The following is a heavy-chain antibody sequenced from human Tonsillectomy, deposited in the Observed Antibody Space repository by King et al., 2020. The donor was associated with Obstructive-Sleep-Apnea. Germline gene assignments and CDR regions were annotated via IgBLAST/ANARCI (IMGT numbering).Heavy chain of an antibody. D-gene: IGHD2-15*01. V-gene: IGHV3-30*02. Sequence: VQLVESGGGVVQPGGSLRLSCAASGFTFSNYDMHWVRQAPGKGLEWVAFIQYDGSNKYYADSVKGRFTISRDNSKNTLYLQMNSLRAEDTAVYYCATRGASGYCSGVTCYDYDYGLDVWGQGTTVTVSS. J-gene: IGHJ6*02. CDR1: GFTFSNYD. CDR3: ATRGASGYCSGVTCYDYDYGLDV. CDR2: IQYDGSNK.